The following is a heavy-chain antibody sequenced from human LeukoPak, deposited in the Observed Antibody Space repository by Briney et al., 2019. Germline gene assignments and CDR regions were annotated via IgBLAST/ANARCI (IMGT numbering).Heavy chain of an antibody. CDR3: ARGAKWLQND. Sequence: SQTLSLACTVSGGSISSGGYYWSWIRQHPGKGLEWIGYIYYSGSTYYNPSLKSRVTISVDTSKNQFSLKLSSVTAADTAVYYCARGAKWLQNDWGQGTLVTVSS. CDR2: IYYSGST. V-gene: IGHV4-31*03. CDR1: GGSISSGGYY. D-gene: IGHD5-12*01. J-gene: IGHJ4*02.